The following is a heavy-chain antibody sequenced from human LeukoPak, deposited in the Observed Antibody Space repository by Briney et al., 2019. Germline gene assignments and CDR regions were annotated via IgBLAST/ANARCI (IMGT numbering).Heavy chain of an antibody. D-gene: IGHD3-16*01. CDR1: GASIKTFS. V-gene: IGHV4-59*08. CDR3: ARHPVGPGGMDV. J-gene: IGHJ6*02. CDR2: LAYSGST. Sequence: SETLSLTCTVSGASIKTFSWSWIRQSPGKGLEWIAYLAYSGSTQYSPSLKSRVTISIDTSNNQFSLRLDSVTAADTAVYFCARHPVGPGGMDVWGHGTTVLVSS.